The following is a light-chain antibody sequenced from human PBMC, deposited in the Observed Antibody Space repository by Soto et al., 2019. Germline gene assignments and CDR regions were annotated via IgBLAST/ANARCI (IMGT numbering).Light chain of an antibody. Sequence: AIQMTQSRSSLSASLGDRVTITCRASQGIRGDLGWYQQKPGKAPKLLISATSTLQSGVPSRFSGRGSGTIFTLTISSLQPEDFATYYCIQDFISPLTVGQGTKVEL. V-gene: IGKV1-6*01. CDR2: ATS. CDR1: QGIRGD. CDR3: IQDFISPLT. J-gene: IGKJ1*01.